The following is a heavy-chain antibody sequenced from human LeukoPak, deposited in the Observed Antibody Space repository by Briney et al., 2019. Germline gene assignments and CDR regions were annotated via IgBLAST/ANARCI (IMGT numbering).Heavy chain of an antibody. CDR1: GFSFRNLG. CDR2: IENDGSTK. Sequence: PGGSLRLSCLTSGFSFRNLGMHWVRQAPGKGLEWVAFIENDGSTKHYADSVKGRFTISRDNSKNTLYLQMNSLRAEDTAVYYCAKPPLSGSLSRSYFDYWGQGTLVTVSS. D-gene: IGHD1-26*01. J-gene: IGHJ4*02. CDR3: AKPPLSGSLSRSYFDY. V-gene: IGHV3-30*02.